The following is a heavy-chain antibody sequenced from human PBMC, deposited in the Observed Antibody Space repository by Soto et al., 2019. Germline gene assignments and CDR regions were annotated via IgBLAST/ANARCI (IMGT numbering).Heavy chain of an antibody. CDR2: IYWNDDK. V-gene: IGHV2-5*01. D-gene: IGHD3-10*01. CDR3: AHITMVRGVMDHYYYYYGMDV. Sequence: QITLKESGPTLVKPTQTLTLTCTFSGFSLSTSGVDVGWIRQPPGKALEWLALIYWNDDKRYSPSLKSRLTITKDTSKNQVVLTMTNMDPVDTATYYCAHITMVRGVMDHYYYYYGMDVWGQGTTVTVSS. CDR1: GFSLSTSGVD. J-gene: IGHJ6*02.